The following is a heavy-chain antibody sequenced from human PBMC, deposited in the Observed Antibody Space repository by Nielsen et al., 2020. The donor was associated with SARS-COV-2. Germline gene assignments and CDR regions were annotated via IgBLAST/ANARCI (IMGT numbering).Heavy chain of an antibody. J-gene: IGHJ4*02. Sequence: GESLKISCAASGFMFSGYAMSWVRQAPGRGLEWVSTISDGGGSTHSADSVKGRFSISRDNSEKTLYLQMNNLRGEDTAVYYCAKGYSGDWNDWGQGTLVTVSS. D-gene: IGHD1-1*01. V-gene: IGHV3-23*01. CDR1: GFMFSGYA. CDR2: ISDGGGST. CDR3: AKGYSGDWND.